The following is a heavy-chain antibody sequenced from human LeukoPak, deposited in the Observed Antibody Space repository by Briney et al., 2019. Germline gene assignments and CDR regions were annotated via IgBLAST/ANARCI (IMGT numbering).Heavy chain of an antibody. CDR3: ARGDWAPFDY. Sequence: GGSLRLSCAASGFTFSDYWMNWVRQAPGKGLEWVANIDQDGGGKYYLDSVKGRFTISRDNAKNSLYLQINSLRAEYTAVDYCARGDWAPFDYWGQGSLLTVSS. CDR1: GFTFSDYW. V-gene: IGHV3-7*01. D-gene: IGHD2-21*02. J-gene: IGHJ4*02. CDR2: IDQDGGGK.